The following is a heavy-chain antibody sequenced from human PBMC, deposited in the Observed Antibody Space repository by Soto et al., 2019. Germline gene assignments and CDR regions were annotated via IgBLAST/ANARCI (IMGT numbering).Heavy chain of an antibody. J-gene: IGHJ4*02. CDR3: ARPGVSYGDYLGYFDY. Sequence: PSETLSLTCTVSGGSISSSSYYWGWIRQPPGKGLEWIGSIYYSGSTYYNPSLKSRVTISVDTSKHHFSLKLSSVTAADTAVYYCARPGVSYGDYLGYFDYWGQGTLVTVSS. CDR1: GGSISSSSYY. CDR2: IYYSGST. V-gene: IGHV4-39*02. D-gene: IGHD4-17*01.